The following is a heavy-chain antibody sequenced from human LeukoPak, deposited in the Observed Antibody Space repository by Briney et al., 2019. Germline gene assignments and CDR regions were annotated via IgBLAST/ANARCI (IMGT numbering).Heavy chain of an antibody. Sequence: PGGSLRLSCAASGFTFSSYSMNWVRQAPGKGLERVSYISSSSSTIYYADSVKGRFTISRDNAKNSLYLQMNSLRAEDTAVYYCARVLTYYYYMDVWGKGTTVTVSS. CDR3: ARVLTYYYYMDV. CDR2: ISSSSSTI. CDR1: GFTFSSYS. V-gene: IGHV3-48*04. J-gene: IGHJ6*03. D-gene: IGHD1-20*01.